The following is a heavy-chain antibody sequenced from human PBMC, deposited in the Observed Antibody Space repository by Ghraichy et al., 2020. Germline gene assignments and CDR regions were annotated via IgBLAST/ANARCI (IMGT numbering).Heavy chain of an antibody. J-gene: IGHJ4*02. Sequence: SETLSLTCTVSDYSISSGHYWGWIMHSPGKGLEWIAIIHRTGSTHYNPSLRSRVTISTDTSENHFSLKLSSVTAADTAVYYCARSTDFCSPKTPFDCWGPGTLVTVSS. CDR3: ARSTDFCSPKTPFDC. CDR1: DYSISSGHY. V-gene: IGHV4-38-2*02. CDR2: IHRTGST. D-gene: IGHD3-3*01.